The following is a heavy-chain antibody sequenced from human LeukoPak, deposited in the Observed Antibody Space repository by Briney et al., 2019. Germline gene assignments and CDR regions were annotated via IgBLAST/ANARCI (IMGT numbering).Heavy chain of an antibody. CDR1: GFTFSSYW. J-gene: IGHJ4*02. CDR3: AKGGSSSPRSTFDY. CDR2: VNGDGSIT. V-gene: IGHV3-74*03. Sequence: PGGSLRLSCAASGFTFSSYWMHWVRQGPGEGLVWVSCVNGDGSITKYADSVRGRFTISRDNAKNTLYLQMHSLGAEDTAVYYCAKGGSSSPRSTFDYWGQGTLLTVSS. D-gene: IGHD6-13*01.